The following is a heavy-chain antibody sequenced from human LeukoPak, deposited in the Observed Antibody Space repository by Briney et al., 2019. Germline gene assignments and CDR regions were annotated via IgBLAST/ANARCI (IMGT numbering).Heavy chain of an antibody. V-gene: IGHV4-34*01. CDR1: GGSFSDYY. CDR2: INHSGST. D-gene: IGHD3-22*01. J-gene: IGHJ5*02. Sequence: PSETLSLTCAVYGGSFSDYYWSWIRQPPGEGLEWIGEINHSGSTNYNPSLKSRVTISVDTSKNQFSLKLSSVTAADTSVYYCAKNERYYDCSGYYNLFDPWGQGTLVTVSS. CDR3: AKNERYYDCSGYYNLFDP.